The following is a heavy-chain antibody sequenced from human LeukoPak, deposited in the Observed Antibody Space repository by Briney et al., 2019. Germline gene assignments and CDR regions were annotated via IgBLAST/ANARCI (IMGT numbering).Heavy chain of an antibody. CDR2: IYPGDSDT. CDR3: ARHESSGWHEPFDY. CDR1: GYTFTNYW. Sequence: AGESLKISCKGSGYTFTNYWIGWVRQMPGKGLEWMGTIYPGDSDTRYSPSFQGQVTISADKSISTAYLQWSSLKASDTAMYYCARHESSGWHEPFDYWGQGTLVTVSS. V-gene: IGHV5-51*01. D-gene: IGHD6-19*01. J-gene: IGHJ4*02.